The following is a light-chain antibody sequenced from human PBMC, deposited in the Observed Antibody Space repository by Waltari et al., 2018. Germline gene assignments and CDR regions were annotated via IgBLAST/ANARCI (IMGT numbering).Light chain of an antibody. CDR3: CSYAGSSTPGV. J-gene: IGLJ1*01. V-gene: IGLV2-23*02. Sequence: QSALTQPASVSGSPGQSITLSCTTDSSHVYTYNLVSWYQQHPGKAPKLIIYEVSKRPSGVSDRFSATKSGNTASLTISGLQVEDEANYYCCSYAGSSTPGVFGTGTKVTVL. CDR1: SSHVYTYNL. CDR2: EVS.